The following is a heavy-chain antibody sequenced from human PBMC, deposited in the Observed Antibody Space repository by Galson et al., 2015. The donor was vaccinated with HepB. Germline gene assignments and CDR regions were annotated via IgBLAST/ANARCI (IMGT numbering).Heavy chain of an antibody. CDR1: GFTFSGYS. J-gene: IGHJ4*02. D-gene: IGHD6-13*01. Sequence: SLRLSCAAPGFTFSGYSMNWVRQAPGKGLEWISYIDSSGSTISYPDSVKGRFTVSRDNAKNLLYLQMNSLRGEDTAVYYCARSKWIEAAECSHWGQGTLVTVSS. CDR2: IDSSGSTI. V-gene: IGHV3-48*01. CDR3: ARSKWIEAAECSH.